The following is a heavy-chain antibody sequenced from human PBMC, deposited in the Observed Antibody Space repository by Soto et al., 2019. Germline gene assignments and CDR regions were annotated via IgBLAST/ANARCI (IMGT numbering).Heavy chain of an antibody. V-gene: IGHV3-33*01. CDR1: GFTFSSYG. D-gene: IGHD1-1*01. J-gene: IGHJ4*02. CDR2: IWYDGSNK. Sequence: PGGSLRLSCAASGFTFSSYGMHWVRQAPGKGLEWVAVIWYDGSNKYYTDSVKGRFTISRDNSKNTLYLQMNSLRAEDTAVYYCARSGNDYYFDYWGQGTLVTVSS. CDR3: ARSGNDYYFDY.